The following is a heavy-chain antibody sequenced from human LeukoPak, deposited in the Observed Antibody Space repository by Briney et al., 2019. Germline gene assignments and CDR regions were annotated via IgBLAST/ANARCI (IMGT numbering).Heavy chain of an antibody. CDR3: ARAGYSSGWTYFDY. CDR2: INHSGST. V-gene: IGHV4-34*01. CDR1: GGSFSGYY. D-gene: IGHD6-19*01. Sequence: SETLSLTCAVYGGSFSGYYWSWIRQPPGKGLEGIGEINHSGSTNYNPSLKSRVTISVDTSKNQFSLKLSSVTAADTAVYYCARAGYSSGWTYFDYWGQGTLVTVSS. J-gene: IGHJ4*02.